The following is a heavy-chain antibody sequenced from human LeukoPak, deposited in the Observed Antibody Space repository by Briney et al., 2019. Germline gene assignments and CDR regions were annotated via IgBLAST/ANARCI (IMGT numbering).Heavy chain of an antibody. D-gene: IGHD5-12*01. J-gene: IGHJ6*02. V-gene: IGHV4-31*03. CDR1: GGSISSGGYY. Sequence: PSQTLSLTCTVSGGSISSGGYYWSWLRQHPGKGLEWIGYIYYSGSTYYNPSLKSRVTISVDTSKNQFSLKLSSVTAADTAVYYCARDTHIVATSRYYYGMDVWGQGTTVTVSS. CDR3: ARDTHIVATSRYYYGMDV. CDR2: IYYSGST.